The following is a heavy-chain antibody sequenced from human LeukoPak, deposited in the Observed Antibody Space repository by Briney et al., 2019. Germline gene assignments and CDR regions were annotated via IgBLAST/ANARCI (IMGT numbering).Heavy chain of an antibody. CDR3: ARGDSGYDSVDY. CDR1: GYTFTGYY. CDR2: ISAYNGNT. D-gene: IGHD5-12*01. V-gene: IGHV1-18*04. J-gene: IGHJ4*02. Sequence: AASVKVSCKASGYTFTGYYMHWVRQAPGQGLEWMGWISAYNGNTNYAQKLQGRVTMTTDTSTSTAYMELRSLRSDDTAVYYCARGDSGYDSVDYWGQGTLVTVSS.